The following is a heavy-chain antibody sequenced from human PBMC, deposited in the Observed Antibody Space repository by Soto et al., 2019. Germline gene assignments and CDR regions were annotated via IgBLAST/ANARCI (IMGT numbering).Heavy chain of an antibody. Sequence: PGGSLRLSCAASGFTFISYAMSWVLQAPWKGLEWASAISGSGGSTYYADSVKGRFTISRDNSKNTLYLQMNSLRAEDTAVYYCAKSGYCRGGSCRHNFDYWGQGTLVTVSS. CDR3: AKSGYCRGGSCRHNFDY. J-gene: IGHJ4*02. CDR2: ISGSGGST. D-gene: IGHD2-15*01. V-gene: IGHV3-23*01. CDR1: GFTFISYA.